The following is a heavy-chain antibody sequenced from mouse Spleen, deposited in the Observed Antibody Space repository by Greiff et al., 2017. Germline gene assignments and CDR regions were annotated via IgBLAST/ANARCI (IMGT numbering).Heavy chain of an antibody. CDR2: INPGSGGT. CDR1: GYAFTNYL. CDR3: ARLNHYGSSY. Sequence: QVQLQQSGAELVRPGTSVKVSCKASGYAFTNYLIEWVKQRPGQGLEWIGVINPGSGGTNYNEKFKGKATLTADKSSSTAYMQLSSLTSEDSAVYFCARLNHYGSSYWGQGTTLTVSS. J-gene: IGHJ2*01. D-gene: IGHD1-1*01. V-gene: IGHV1-54*01.